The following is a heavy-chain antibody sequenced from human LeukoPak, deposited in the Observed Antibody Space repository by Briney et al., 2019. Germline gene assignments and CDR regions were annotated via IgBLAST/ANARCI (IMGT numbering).Heavy chain of an antibody. D-gene: IGHD5-18*01. CDR1: GGSISSYY. CDR3: AGGGYSYGLAYYYYGVDV. V-gene: IGHV4-59*01. Sequence: PSETLSLTCTVSGGSISSYYWSWIRQPPGKGLEWIGYIYYSGSTNYNPSLKSRVTISVDTSKNQFSLKLSSVTAADTAEYYCAGGGYSYGLAYYYYGVDVWGKGTTVTVSS. CDR2: IYYSGST. J-gene: IGHJ6*04.